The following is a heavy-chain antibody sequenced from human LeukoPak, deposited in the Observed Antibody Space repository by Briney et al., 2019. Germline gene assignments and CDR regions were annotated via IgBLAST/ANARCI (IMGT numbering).Heavy chain of an antibody. CDR3: ARTSEYTYGPAY. Sequence: SETLSLTCAVYGGSFSGYYWSWIRQPPGKGLEWIGEINHSGSTDYNPSLKSRVTISVDTSKNQFSLKLTSVTAADTAVYYCARTSEYTYGPAYWGQGTLVTVSS. D-gene: IGHD5-18*01. J-gene: IGHJ4*02. CDR1: GGSFSGYY. CDR2: INHSGST. V-gene: IGHV4-34*01.